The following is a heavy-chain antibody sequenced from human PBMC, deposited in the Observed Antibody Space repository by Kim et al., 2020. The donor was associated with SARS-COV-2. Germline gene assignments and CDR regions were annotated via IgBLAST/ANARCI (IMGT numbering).Heavy chain of an antibody. CDR3: ARQGDDILTGCSWFDP. V-gene: IGHV4-39*01. J-gene: IGHJ5*02. CDR1: GGSISSSSYY. Sequence: SETLSLTCTVSGGSISSSSYYWGWIRQPPGKGLEWIGSIYYSGSTYYNPSLKSRVTISVDTSKNQFSLKLSSVTAADTAVYYCARQGDDILTGCSWFDPWGQGTLVTVSS. CDR2: IYYSGST. D-gene: IGHD3-9*01.